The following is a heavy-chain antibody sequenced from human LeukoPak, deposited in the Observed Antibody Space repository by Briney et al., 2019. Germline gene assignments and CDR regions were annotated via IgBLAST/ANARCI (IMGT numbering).Heavy chain of an antibody. V-gene: IGHV4-39*01. CDR3: ARRDHYDSSGYFDY. D-gene: IGHD3-22*01. CDR1: GGSISSSSYY. Sequence: SETLSLTCTVSGGSISSSSYYWGWVRQPPGKGLEWIGSIYYTGNTYYNSSLKDRVTISVDTSKNQFSLNLSSVTAADSAVYYCARRDHYDSSGYFDYWGQGTLVTVSS. CDR2: IYYTGNT. J-gene: IGHJ4*02.